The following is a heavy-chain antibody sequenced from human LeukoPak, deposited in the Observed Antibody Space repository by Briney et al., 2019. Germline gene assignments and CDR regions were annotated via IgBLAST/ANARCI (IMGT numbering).Heavy chain of an antibody. Sequence: GESLKISCKGSGYSFTSYWIGWVRQMAGKGLEWMAIIYPGDSDTRYSPSFQGQVTISADKSISTAYLQWSSLKASDTAMYYCARHYDILTGYSGIDYWGQGTLVTVSS. J-gene: IGHJ4*02. CDR3: ARHYDILTGYSGIDY. CDR2: IYPGDSDT. D-gene: IGHD3-9*01. V-gene: IGHV5-51*01. CDR1: GYSFTSYW.